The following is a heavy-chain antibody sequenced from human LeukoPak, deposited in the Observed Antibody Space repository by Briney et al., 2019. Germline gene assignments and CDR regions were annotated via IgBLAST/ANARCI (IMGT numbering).Heavy chain of an antibody. Sequence: GGSLQISCKGSGSRFTSYWIGWVRQMPGKGLEWMGIIYPGDSDTRYSPSFQGQVTISADKSISTAYLQWSSLKASDTAMYYCARLRYSSGWDYFDYWGQGTLVTVSS. CDR1: GSRFTSYW. CDR3: ARLRYSSGWDYFDY. V-gene: IGHV5-51*01. CDR2: IYPGDSDT. J-gene: IGHJ4*02. D-gene: IGHD6-19*01.